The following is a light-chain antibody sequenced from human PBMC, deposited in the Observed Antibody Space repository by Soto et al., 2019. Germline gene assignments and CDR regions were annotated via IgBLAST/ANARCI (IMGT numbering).Light chain of an antibody. J-gene: IGKJ4*01. CDR2: DVS. Sequence: EKVMTQSPATRSVSPGETATLSCRASQSVTNNYLAWYQQKPGLAPRLLIHDVSTRATGIPARFSGSGSGTEFTLTISSLQSEDFAVYYCQQYDDWPLTFGGGTKVEIK. CDR3: QQYDDWPLT. V-gene: IGKV3D-15*01. CDR1: QSVTNN.